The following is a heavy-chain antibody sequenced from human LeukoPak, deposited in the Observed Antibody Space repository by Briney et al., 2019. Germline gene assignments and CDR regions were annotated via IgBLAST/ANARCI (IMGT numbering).Heavy chain of an antibody. V-gene: IGHV1-2*02. Sequence: GASVKVSCKASGYTFTDYYIHWVRQAPGQGLEWMGWINPNSGGTDYAQKFQGRVTMTRDTSISTAYMELSSLTSDDTAVYYCARDSHSSGWYLPDYWGQGTLVTVSS. CDR3: ARDSHSSGWYLPDY. D-gene: IGHD6-19*01. J-gene: IGHJ4*02. CDR2: INPNSGGT. CDR1: GYTFTDYY.